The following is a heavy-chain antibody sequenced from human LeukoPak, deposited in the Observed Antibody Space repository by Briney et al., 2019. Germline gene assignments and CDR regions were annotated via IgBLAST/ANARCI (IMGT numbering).Heavy chain of an antibody. CDR1: GGSISSYY. D-gene: IGHD2-2*01. V-gene: IGHV4-59*08. Sequence: SETLSLTCTVSGGSISSYYWSWIRQPPGKGLEWIGYIYYSGSTNYNPSLKSRVTISIDTSKNQFSLKLSSLTAADTAVYYCARTDASTNSWGFDPWGQGTLVTVSS. J-gene: IGHJ5*02. CDR3: ARTDASTNSWGFDP. CDR2: IYYSGST.